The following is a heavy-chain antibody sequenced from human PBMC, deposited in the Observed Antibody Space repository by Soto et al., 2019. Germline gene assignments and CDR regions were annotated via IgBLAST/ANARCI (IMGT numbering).Heavy chain of an antibody. V-gene: IGHV1-18*01. CDR1: GYTFTSYG. J-gene: IGHJ6*03. CDR2: ISAYNGNT. D-gene: IGHD6-13*01. CDR3: ARVLLQQQLPVHYTDV. Sequence: ASVKVSCKASGYTFTSYGISWVRQAPGQGLERMGWISAYNGNTNYAQKLQGRVTMTTDTSTSTAYMELRSLRSDDTAVYYCARVLLQQQLPVHYTDVWGKGTTVTVSS.